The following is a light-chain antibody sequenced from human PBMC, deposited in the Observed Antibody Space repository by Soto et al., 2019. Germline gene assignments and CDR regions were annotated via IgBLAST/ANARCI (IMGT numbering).Light chain of an antibody. CDR3: QRYNAFSQT. CDR2: DAS. CDR1: QSINNW. V-gene: IGKV1-5*01. J-gene: IGKJ1*01. Sequence: DIQMTQSPSTLSASVGDRVTITCRASQSINNWVAWYQQKPGKAPKVMISDASTLESGVPSRFSGSGSGTEFTRPIGGLQPDDFATYYGQRYNAFSQTFGQGTKVEI.